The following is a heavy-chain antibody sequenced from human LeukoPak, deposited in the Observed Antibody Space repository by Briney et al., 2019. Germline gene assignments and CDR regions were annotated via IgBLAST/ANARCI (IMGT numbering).Heavy chain of an antibody. J-gene: IGHJ4*02. CDR3: ASTISRGYDIDY. Sequence: SVRVSCKASGGTFSSYTISWVRQAPGQGLEWMGRIIPILGIANYAQKFQGRVTITADKSTSTAYMELSSLRSEDTAVYYCASTISRGYDIDYWGQGTLVTVSS. CDR2: IIPILGIA. D-gene: IGHD5-12*01. V-gene: IGHV1-69*02. CDR1: GGTFSSYT.